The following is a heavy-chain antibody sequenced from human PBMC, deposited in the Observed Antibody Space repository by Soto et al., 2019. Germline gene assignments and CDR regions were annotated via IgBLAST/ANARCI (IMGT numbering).Heavy chain of an antibody. Sequence: SQTLSLTCAISGDSVSSNSAAWNWIRQPPSRGLEWLGRTYYRSKWYNDYAVSVKSRITINPDTSKNQFSLQLNSVTPEDTAVYYCARGKLRYFDWLFSFDYWGQGTLVTVSS. D-gene: IGHD3-9*01. J-gene: IGHJ4*02. V-gene: IGHV6-1*01. CDR1: GDSVSSNSAA. CDR3: ARGKLRYFDWLFSFDY. CDR2: TYYRSKWYN.